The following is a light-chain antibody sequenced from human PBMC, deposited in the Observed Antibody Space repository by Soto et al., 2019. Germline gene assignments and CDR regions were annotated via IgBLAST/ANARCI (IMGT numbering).Light chain of an antibody. Sequence: QSVLTQPPSASGTPGQTVTISCSGSSFNIGSNYVYWYQQLPGMAPKLLIHSNDERPSGVPDRFSGSQSGTSASLAISGLRSEDEAEYYCAAWDDSLSGGVFGTGTKLTVL. J-gene: IGLJ1*01. CDR3: AAWDDSLSGGV. V-gene: IGLV1-47*02. CDR2: SND. CDR1: SFNIGSNY.